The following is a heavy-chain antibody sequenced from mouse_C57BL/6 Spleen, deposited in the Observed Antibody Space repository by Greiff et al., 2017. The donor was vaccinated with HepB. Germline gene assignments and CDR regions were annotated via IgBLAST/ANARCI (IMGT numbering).Heavy chain of an antibody. CDR1: GYTFTDYY. J-gene: IGHJ2*01. Sequence: QVQLKQSGAELVRPGASVKLSCKASGYTFTDYYINWVKQRPGQGLEWIARIYPGSGNTYYNEKFKGKATLTAEKSSSTAYMQLSSLTSEDSAVYFCARVDYDGVDYWGQGTTLTVSS. V-gene: IGHV1-76*01. CDR3: ARVDYDGVDY. D-gene: IGHD2-4*01. CDR2: IYPGSGNT.